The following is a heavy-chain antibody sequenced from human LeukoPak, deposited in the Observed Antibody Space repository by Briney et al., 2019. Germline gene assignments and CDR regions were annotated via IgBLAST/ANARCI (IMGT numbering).Heavy chain of an antibody. D-gene: IGHD3-22*01. V-gene: IGHV3-23*01. Sequence: GGSLRLSCAASEFTFSSYWMHWVRQAPGKGLEWVSAISGSGGSTYYADSVKGRFTISRDNSKNTLYLQMNSLRAEDTAVYYCAKDKFHGAVVITKYNWFDPWGQGTLVTVSS. CDR2: ISGSGGST. CDR1: EFTFSSYW. CDR3: AKDKFHGAVVITKYNWFDP. J-gene: IGHJ5*02.